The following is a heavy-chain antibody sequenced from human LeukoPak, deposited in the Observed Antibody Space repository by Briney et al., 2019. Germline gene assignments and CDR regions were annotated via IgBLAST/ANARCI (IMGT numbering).Heavy chain of an antibody. J-gene: IGHJ6*02. V-gene: IGHV4-34*01. CDR2: INHSGST. CDR3: ARTGSVVAGTPYSYYFMDV. Sequence: PSETLSLTCAVYGGSFSGYYWSWIRQPPGKGLEWIGEINHSGSTNYNPSLKSRVTISVDTSKNQFSLKLSSVTAADTAVYYCARTGSVVAGTPYSYYFMDVWGQGTTVTVSS. CDR1: GGSFSGYY. D-gene: IGHD6-19*01.